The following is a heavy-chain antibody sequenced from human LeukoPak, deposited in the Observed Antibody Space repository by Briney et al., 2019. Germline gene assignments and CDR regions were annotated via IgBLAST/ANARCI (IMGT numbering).Heavy chain of an antibody. D-gene: IGHD2-2*01. Sequence: GSLRLSCTVSGYSISSGYYWGWIRQPPGKGLEWIGSIYHSGSTYYNPSLKSRVTISVDTSKNQFSLKLSSVTAADTAVYYCARGYCSSTSCPNWFDPWGQGTLVTVSS. CDR1: GYSISSGYY. V-gene: IGHV4-38-2*02. CDR2: IYHSGST. J-gene: IGHJ5*02. CDR3: ARGYCSSTSCPNWFDP.